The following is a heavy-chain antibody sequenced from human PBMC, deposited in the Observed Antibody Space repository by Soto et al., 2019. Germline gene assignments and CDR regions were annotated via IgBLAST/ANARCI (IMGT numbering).Heavy chain of an antibody. V-gene: IGHV2-5*02. J-gene: IGHJ3*02. CDR1: GFSLGTSGVG. Sequence: QITLKESGPTLVKPTQTLTLTCTFSGFSLGTSGVGVAWIRQPPGKALEWLALIYWDDDKRSSPSLKSRLTITKDTSKNQVGLTMTNMDPMDTATYYCAHRRSIAAAGTGALAIWGQGTMVTVSS. CDR2: IYWDDDK. CDR3: AHRRSIAAAGTGALAI. D-gene: IGHD6-13*01.